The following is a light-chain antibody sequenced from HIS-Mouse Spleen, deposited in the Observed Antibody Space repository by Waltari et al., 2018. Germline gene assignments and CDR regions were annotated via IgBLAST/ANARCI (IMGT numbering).Light chain of an antibody. V-gene: IGKV3-11*01. CDR2: DAA. J-gene: IGKJ4*01. Sequence: EIVLTQSPATLSLSPGERATLSCRASQSVSSYLAWYQQKPGHAPRLLIYDAANRATSIPARFSGSGSGTDFTLTTSSLEPEDFAVYYCQQRSNWPLTFGGGTKVEIK. CDR3: QQRSNWPLT. CDR1: QSVSSY.